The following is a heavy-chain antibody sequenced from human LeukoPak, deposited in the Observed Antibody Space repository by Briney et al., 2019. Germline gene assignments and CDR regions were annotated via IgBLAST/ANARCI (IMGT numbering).Heavy chain of an antibody. J-gene: IGHJ3*02. D-gene: IGHD1-1*01. Sequence: GGSLRLSCAASGFSVGGNYISWVRQAPGKGLEWVSMIYSDGSIFHADSVKGRFTMSRDNSRNTLDLQMNSLRVEDTAVYFCARDRRRLRGMNGDGDAFDIWGQGTMITVSS. V-gene: IGHV3-53*01. CDR3: ARDRRRLRGMNGDGDAFDI. CDR1: GFSVGGNY. CDR2: IYSDGSI.